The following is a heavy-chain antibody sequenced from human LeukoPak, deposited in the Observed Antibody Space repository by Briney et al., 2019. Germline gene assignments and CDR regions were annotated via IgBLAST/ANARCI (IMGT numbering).Heavy chain of an antibody. D-gene: IGHD4-11*01. J-gene: IGHJ6*02. CDR1: GYSFTSYW. V-gene: IGHV5-51*01. CDR3: ARTATTVNYYYGMDV. Sequence: GESLKISCKGSGYSFTSYWIGWVRQMPGKGLEWMGIIYPGDSDTRYSPSFQGQVTISVDKSISTAYLQWSSLKASDTAMYYCARTATTVNYYYGMDVWGQGTTVTVSS. CDR2: IYPGDSDT.